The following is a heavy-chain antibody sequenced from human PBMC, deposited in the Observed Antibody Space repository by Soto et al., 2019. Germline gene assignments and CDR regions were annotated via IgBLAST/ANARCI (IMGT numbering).Heavy chain of an antibody. J-gene: IGHJ5*02. CDR2: IRSKANSYAT. V-gene: IGHV3-73*01. Sequence: PGGSQILSCAASGFTFSGSSMHWVRQASGKGLEWVGRIRSKANSYATAYAASVKGRFTISRDDSKNTAYLQMNSLKTEDTAVYYCTSGIRVDDFWSGYYKGNWFDPWGQGTLVTVSS. D-gene: IGHD3-3*01. CDR3: TSGIRVDDFWSGYYKGNWFDP. CDR1: GFTFSGSS.